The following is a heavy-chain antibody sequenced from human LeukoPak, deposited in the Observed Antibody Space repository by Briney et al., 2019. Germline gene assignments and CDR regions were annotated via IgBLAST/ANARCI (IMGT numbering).Heavy chain of an antibody. V-gene: IGHV4-39*07. CDR2: IYYSGST. J-gene: IGHJ4*02. CDR3: ARAPAASDY. CDR1: GGSISSSSYY. Sequence: SETLSLTCTVSGGSISSSSYYWGWIRQPPGKGLEGIGSIYYSGSTYYNPSLKSRVTISVDTSKNQFSLKLSSVTAADTAVYYCARAPAASDYWGQGTLVTVSS.